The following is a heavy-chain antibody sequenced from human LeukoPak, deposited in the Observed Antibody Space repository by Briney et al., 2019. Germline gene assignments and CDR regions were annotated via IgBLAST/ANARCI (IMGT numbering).Heavy chain of an antibody. J-gene: IGHJ4*02. V-gene: IGHV5-51*01. CDR2: IYPGDSDT. CDR1: GYSFTSYW. CDR3: ARFLRYCSGGSCPASLGFGY. Sequence: GESLKISCKGSGYSFTSYWIGWVRQMPGKGLEWMGIIYPGDSDTRYSPSFQGQVTISADKSISTAYLQWSSLKASDTAMYYCARFLRYCSGGSCPASLGFGYWGQGTLVTVSS. D-gene: IGHD2-15*01.